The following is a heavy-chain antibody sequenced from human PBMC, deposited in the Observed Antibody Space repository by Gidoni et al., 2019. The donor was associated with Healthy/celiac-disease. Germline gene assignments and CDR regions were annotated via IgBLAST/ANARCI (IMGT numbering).Heavy chain of an antibody. J-gene: IGHJ4*02. CDR1: GGPFRSYA. D-gene: IGHD1-7*01. CDR3: ARDLVTGTTN. V-gene: IGHV1-69*01. Sequence: QVQLVQSGAEVKQPGSSVKVCCTSSGGPFRSYASSWVRQAPGQGLEWMGGIIPIFGTANYAQKCQGRVTITADESTSTAYMELSSLRSEDTAVYYCARDLVTGTTNWGQGTLVTVSS. CDR2: IIPIFGTA.